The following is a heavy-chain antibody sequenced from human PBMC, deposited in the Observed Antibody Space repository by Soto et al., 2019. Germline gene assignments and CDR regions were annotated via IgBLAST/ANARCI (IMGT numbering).Heavy chain of an antibody. V-gene: IGHV3-13*01. CDR1: GFTFSSYD. Sequence: GGSLRLSCAASGFTFSSYDMHWVRQATGKGLEWVSAIGTAGDTYYPGSVKGRFTISRENAKNSLYLQMNSLRAGDTAVYYCARLGVVGATVRGYYYYGMDVWGQGTTVTVSS. D-gene: IGHD1-26*01. J-gene: IGHJ6*02. CDR2: IGTAGDT. CDR3: ARLGVVGATVRGYYYYGMDV.